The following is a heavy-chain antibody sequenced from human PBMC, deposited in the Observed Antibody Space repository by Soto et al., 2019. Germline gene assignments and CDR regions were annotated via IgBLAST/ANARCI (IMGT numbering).Heavy chain of an antibody. Sequence: GVSPGLSCAASGFTFSSFRMTWVRQTPGKGLEWVSSISSSSSYTYYADSVKGRFTISRDNAKNTLYLQMNSLRAEDTAVYYCAREVRLERKPPQYYFHSRRHGTLVTVSS. CDR3: AREVRLERKPPQYYFHS. CDR2: ISSSSSYT. CDR1: GFTFSSFR. D-gene: IGHD1-1*01. V-gene: IGHV3-21*04. J-gene: IGHJ4*01.